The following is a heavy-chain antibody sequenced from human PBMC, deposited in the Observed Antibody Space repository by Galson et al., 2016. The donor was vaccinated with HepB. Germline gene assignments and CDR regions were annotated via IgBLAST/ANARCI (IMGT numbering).Heavy chain of an antibody. J-gene: IGHJ4*02. D-gene: IGHD1/OR15-1a*01. CDR3: ARDSPGNSFFDF. CDR2: TYYRSTWNN. Sequence: CPISGDSVSSITGVWNWIRQTPSRGLEWLGRTYYRSTWNNHYAESVRGRIAINPDTSKNQFSLQLESVTPEDTGIYFCARDSPGNSFFDFWGQGTLVTVSS. CDR1: GDSVSSITGV. V-gene: IGHV6-1*01.